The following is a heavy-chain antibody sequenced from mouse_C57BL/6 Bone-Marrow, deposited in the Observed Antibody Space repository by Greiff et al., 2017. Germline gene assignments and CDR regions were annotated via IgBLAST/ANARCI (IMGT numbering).Heavy chain of an antibody. CDR2: IDPETGGT. J-gene: IGHJ2*01. V-gene: IGHV1-15*01. CDR3: TRGLKGGFDY. CDR1: GYTFTDYE. D-gene: IGHD1-3*01. Sequence: QVQLKESGAELVRPGASVTLSCKASGYTFTDYEMHWVKQTPVHGLEWIGAIDPETGGTAYNQKFKGKAILTADKSSSTAYMELRSLTSEDSAVYYCTRGLKGGFDYWGQGTTLTVSS.